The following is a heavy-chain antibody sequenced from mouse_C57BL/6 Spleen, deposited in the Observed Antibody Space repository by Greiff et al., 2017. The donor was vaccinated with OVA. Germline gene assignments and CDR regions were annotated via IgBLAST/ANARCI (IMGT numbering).Heavy chain of an antibody. CDR1: GYTFTDYY. D-gene: IGHD3-2*02. CDR2: INPNNGGT. J-gene: IGHJ3*01. Sequence: EVQLQQSGPELVKPGASVKISCKASGYTFTDYYMNWVKQSHGKSLEWIGDINPNNGGTSYNQKFKGKATLTVDKSSSTAYMELRSLTSEDSAVYYCARSGSGYVWFAYWGQGTLVTVSA. CDR3: ARSGSGYVWFAY. V-gene: IGHV1-26*01.